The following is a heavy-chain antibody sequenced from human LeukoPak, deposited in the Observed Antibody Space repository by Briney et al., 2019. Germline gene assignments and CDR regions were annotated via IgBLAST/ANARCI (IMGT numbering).Heavy chain of an antibody. CDR1: GGSLNSYY. D-gene: IGHD4-11*01. J-gene: IGHJ4*02. CDR3: ARLRGNYFPDY. CDR2: IYYSGST. Sequence: SETLSLTCAVSGGSLNSYYWTWIRQPPGKGLEWIAYIYYSGSTNYNPSLKSRVTMSVDTSKNQFSLTLSSVTAADTAVYYCARLRGNYFPDYWGQGTLVTVSS. V-gene: IGHV4-59*01.